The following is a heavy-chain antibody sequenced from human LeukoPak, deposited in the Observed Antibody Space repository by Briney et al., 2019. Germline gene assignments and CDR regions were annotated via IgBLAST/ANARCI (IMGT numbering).Heavy chain of an antibody. D-gene: IGHD3-10*01. Sequence: PGGSLRLSCAASGFTFSRYAMHWVRQAPGKGLEWVAVISYDGSNEYYADSVKGRFTISRDSPENTLYLQMNSLRVEDTAVYYCARVGYYSSGPFSYFDYWGQGTLVTVSS. V-gene: IGHV3-30-3*01. CDR1: GFTFSRYA. J-gene: IGHJ4*02. CDR3: ARVGYYSSGPFSYFDY. CDR2: ISYDGSNE.